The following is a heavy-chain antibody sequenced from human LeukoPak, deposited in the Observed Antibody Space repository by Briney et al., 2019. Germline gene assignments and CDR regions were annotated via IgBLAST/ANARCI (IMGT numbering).Heavy chain of an antibody. V-gene: IGHV3-30-3*01. CDR2: ISYDGSNK. J-gene: IGHJ4*02. D-gene: IGHD3-9*01. CDR3: ARGGGATLRYFDPVVGYYFDY. Sequence: GGSLRLSCAASGFTFSSYAMHWVRQAPGKGLEWVAVISYDGSNKYYADSVKGRFTISRDNSKNTLYLQMNSLRAEDTAVYYCARGGGATLRYFDPVVGYYFDYWGQGTLVTVSS. CDR1: GFTFSSYA.